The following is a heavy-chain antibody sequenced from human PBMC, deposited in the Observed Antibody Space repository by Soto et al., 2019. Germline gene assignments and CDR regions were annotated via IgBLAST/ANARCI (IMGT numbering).Heavy chain of an antibody. CDR2: INHSGST. V-gene: IGHV4-34*01. J-gene: IGHJ4*02. Sequence: QVQLQQWGAGLLKPSETLSLTCAVYGGSFSGYYWSWIRQPPGKGLEWIGEINHSGSTNYNPSPKSRVTISVDTSKNQFSLKLSSVTAADTAVYYCARGPRIIQLDGAWVDYWGQGTLVTVSS. CDR1: GGSFSGYY. CDR3: ARGPRIIQLDGAWVDY. D-gene: IGHD5-18*01.